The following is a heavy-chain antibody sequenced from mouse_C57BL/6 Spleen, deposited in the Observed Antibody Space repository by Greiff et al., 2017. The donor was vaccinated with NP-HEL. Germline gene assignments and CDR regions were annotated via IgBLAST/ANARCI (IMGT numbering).Heavy chain of an antibody. V-gene: IGHV5-16*01. CDR2: INYDGSST. D-gene: IGHD2-3*01. J-gene: IGHJ2*01. CDR3: ARGFYDGYWDY. Sequence: EVMLVESEGGLVQPGSSMKLSCTASGFTFSDYYMAWVRQVPEKGLEWVANINYDGSSTYYLDSLKSRFIISRDNAKNILYLQMSSLKSEDTATYYCARGFYDGYWDYWGQGTTLTVSS. CDR1: GFTFSDYY.